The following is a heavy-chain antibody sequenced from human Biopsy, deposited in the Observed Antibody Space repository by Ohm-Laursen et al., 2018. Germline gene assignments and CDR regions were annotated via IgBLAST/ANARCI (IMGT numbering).Heavy chain of an antibody. CDR3: ARGLGGYDYWYFDL. Sequence: PSVKVSCKASGGMFNSYTINWLRQAPGQGLQWMGGIMSLYNTTNYAQKFWDRITVTADKSTNTVYMTLSSLTSEDTAVYFCARGLGGYDYWYFDLWGRGTLVIVSS. D-gene: IGHD5-12*01. J-gene: IGHJ2*01. V-gene: IGHV1-69*06. CDR2: IMSLYNTT. CDR1: GGMFNSYT.